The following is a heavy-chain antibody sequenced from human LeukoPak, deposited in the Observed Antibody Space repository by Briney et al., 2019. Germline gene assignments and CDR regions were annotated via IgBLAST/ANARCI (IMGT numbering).Heavy chain of an antibody. J-gene: IGHJ4*02. CDR1: GFNFSSYG. Sequence: QPGRSLRLSCAASGFNFSSYGMHWVRQATGKGLEWVAVIWYDGSYKYYAESVKGRFTISRDNAKNTLYLQMNSLRTEDTAIYYCARGRHEGDYWGQGTLVTVSS. CDR3: ARGRHEGDY. V-gene: IGHV3-33*01. CDR2: IWYDGSYK.